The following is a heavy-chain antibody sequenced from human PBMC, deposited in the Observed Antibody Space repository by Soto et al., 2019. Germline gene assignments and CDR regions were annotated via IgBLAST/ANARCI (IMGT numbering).Heavy chain of an antibody. V-gene: IGHV4-61*01. Sequence: SETLSLTCTVSGGSVSSGSYYWSWIRQPPGKGLEWIGYIYYSGSTNYNPSLKSRVTISVDTSKNQFSLKLSSVTAADTAVYYCARDMGLEQLMVRYYYYGMDVWGQGTTVTVSS. D-gene: IGHD6-6*01. CDR1: GGSVSSGSYY. CDR2: IYYSGST. J-gene: IGHJ6*02. CDR3: ARDMGLEQLMVRYYYYGMDV.